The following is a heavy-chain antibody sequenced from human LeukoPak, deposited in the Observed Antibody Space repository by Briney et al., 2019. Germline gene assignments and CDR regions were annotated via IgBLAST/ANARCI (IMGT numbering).Heavy chain of an antibody. CDR3: ARVFSDDSSGYYLDY. D-gene: IGHD3-22*01. CDR1: GGSISSGGYF. J-gene: IGHJ4*02. CDR2: IYHSGST. Sequence: PSETLSLTCAVSGGSISSGGYFWSWIRQPPGKGLEWIGYIYHSGSTYYNPSLKSRVTISVDRSKNQFSLKLSSVTAADTAVYYCARVFSDDSSGYYLDYWGQGTLVTVSS. V-gene: IGHV4-30-2*01.